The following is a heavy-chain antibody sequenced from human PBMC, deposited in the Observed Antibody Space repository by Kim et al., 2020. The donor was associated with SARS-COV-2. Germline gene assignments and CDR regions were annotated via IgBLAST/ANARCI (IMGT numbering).Heavy chain of an antibody. V-gene: IGHV5-51*01. J-gene: IGHJ4*02. D-gene: IGHD3-22*01. CDR3: ARGLGVYYDSSGYSSVDY. Sequence: GESLKISCKGSGYSFTSYWICWVRQMPGKGLEWLGIIYPGDSDTRYSPSFQGQVTISADKSISTAYLQWSSLKASDTAMYYCARGLGVYYDSSGYSSVDYWGQRTLVTVSS. CDR2: IYPGDSDT. CDR1: GYSFTSYW.